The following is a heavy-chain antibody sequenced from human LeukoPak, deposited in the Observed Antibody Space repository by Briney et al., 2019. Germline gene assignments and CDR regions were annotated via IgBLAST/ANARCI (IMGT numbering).Heavy chain of an antibody. CDR1: GGSISSGDYY. CDR2: IYYSGST. V-gene: IGHV4-30-4*08. CDR3: ARASLGYCSSTSCFGIIGAFDI. D-gene: IGHD2-2*01. Sequence: PSQTLSLTCTVSGGSISSGDYYWRWIRQPPGKGLEWIGYIYYSGSTYYNPSLKSRVTISVDTSKNQFSPKLSSVTAADTAVYYCARASLGYCSSTSCFGIIGAFDIWGQGTMVTVSS. J-gene: IGHJ3*02.